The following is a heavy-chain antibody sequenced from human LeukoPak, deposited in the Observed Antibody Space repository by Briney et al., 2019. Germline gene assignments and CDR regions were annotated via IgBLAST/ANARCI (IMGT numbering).Heavy chain of an antibody. V-gene: IGHV3-7*01. Sequence: GGSLILSCEASGFTFSGNWMSWVRQAPGKGLEWVASINPDGSQKLYVESVKGRFTISRDNTRRSLYLQMNNLGSDDTAMYYCAKLLGTVTTYDSWGQGTRVTVSS. CDR2: INPDGSQK. CDR1: GFTFSGNW. CDR3: AKLLGTVTTYDS. D-gene: IGHD2/OR15-2a*01. J-gene: IGHJ4*02.